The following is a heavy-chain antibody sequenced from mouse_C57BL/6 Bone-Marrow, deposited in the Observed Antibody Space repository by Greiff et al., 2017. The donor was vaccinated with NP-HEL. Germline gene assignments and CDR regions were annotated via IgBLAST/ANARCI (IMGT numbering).Heavy chain of an antibody. CDR2: INPNNGGT. Sequence: EVQLVESGPELVKPGASVKIPCKASGYTFTDYNMDWVKQSHGKSLEWIGDINPNNGGTIYNQKFKGKATLTVDKSSSTADMELRSLTSEDTAVYYCARSGGTRWYFDVWGTGTTVTVSS. V-gene: IGHV1-18*01. CDR3: ARSGGTRWYFDV. CDR1: GYTFTDYN. D-gene: IGHD1-1*02. J-gene: IGHJ1*03.